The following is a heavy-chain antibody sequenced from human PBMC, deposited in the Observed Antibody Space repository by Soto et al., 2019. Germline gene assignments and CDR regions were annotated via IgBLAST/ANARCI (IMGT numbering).Heavy chain of an antibody. CDR3: AKDPSGYPIYYMDV. CDR1: GFTFDDYA. J-gene: IGHJ6*03. Sequence: EVQLVESGGGLVQSGRSLRLSCAASGFTFDDYAMHWVRQAPGKGLEWVSGISWNSGSIGYADSVQGRFTISRDSAKNSLYLQMNSLRAEDTALYYCAKDPSGYPIYYMDVWGKGTTVTVSS. D-gene: IGHD3-22*01. CDR2: ISWNSGSI. V-gene: IGHV3-9*01.